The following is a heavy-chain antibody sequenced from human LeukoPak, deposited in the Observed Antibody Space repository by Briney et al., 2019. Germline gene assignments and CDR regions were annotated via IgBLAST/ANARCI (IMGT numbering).Heavy chain of an antibody. Sequence: GGSLRLSCAASGFTFSSYGIHWVRQTPGKGLEWVAFIRYDGSNKYYADSVKGRFTISRDNSKNTLYLQMNSLRAEDTAVYYCARTRQQWQVLDYWGQGTLVTVSS. D-gene: IGHD6-19*01. CDR3: ARTRQQWQVLDY. CDR2: IRYDGSNK. CDR1: GFTFSSYG. J-gene: IGHJ4*02. V-gene: IGHV3-30*02.